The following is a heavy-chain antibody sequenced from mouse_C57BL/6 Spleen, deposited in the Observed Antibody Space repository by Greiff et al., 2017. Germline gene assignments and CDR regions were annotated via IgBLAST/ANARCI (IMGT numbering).Heavy chain of an antibody. Sequence: VQLQESGAELVKPGASVKISCKASGYAFSSYWMNWVKQRPGKGLEWIGQIYPGDGDTNYNGKFKGKATLTADKSSSTAYMQLSSLTSEDSAVYFCARGDARYYAMDYWGQGTSVTVSS. D-gene: IGHD2-13*01. CDR2: IYPGDGDT. V-gene: IGHV1-80*01. J-gene: IGHJ4*01. CDR1: GYAFSSYW. CDR3: ARGDARYYAMDY.